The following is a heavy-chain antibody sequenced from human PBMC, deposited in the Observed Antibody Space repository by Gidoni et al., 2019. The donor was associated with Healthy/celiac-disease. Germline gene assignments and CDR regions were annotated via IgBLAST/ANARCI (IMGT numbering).Heavy chain of an antibody. Sequence: QVQLQESGPGPVQPSQTLSLTCTVSGGSISSGGYYWSWIRQHPGKGLEWIGYIYYSGSTYYNPSLKSRVTISVDTSKNQFSLKLSSVTAADTAVYYCARVLVVTATQDAFDIWGQGTMVTVSS. CDR3: ARVLVVTATQDAFDI. CDR1: GGSISSGGYY. J-gene: IGHJ3*02. D-gene: IGHD2-21*02. CDR2: IYYSGST. V-gene: IGHV4-31*03.